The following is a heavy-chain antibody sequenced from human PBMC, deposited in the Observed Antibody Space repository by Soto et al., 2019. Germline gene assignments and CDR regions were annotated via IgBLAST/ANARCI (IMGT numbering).Heavy chain of an antibody. CDR1: GFTFSSYS. D-gene: IGHD6-6*01. Sequence: PGGSLRLSCAASGFTFSSYSMNWVRQAPGKGLEWDSSISSSSSYIYYADSVKGRFTISRDNAKNSLYLQMNSLRAEDTAVYYCARERYSSSSEDFDYWGQGTLVTVSS. CDR2: ISSSSSYI. J-gene: IGHJ4*02. CDR3: ARERYSSSSEDFDY. V-gene: IGHV3-21*01.